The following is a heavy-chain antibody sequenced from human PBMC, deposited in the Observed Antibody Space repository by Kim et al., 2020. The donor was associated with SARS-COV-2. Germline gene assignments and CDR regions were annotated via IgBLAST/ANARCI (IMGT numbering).Heavy chain of an antibody. V-gene: IGHV3-15*01. Sequence: YAAPVKGRFTISRDDSKNTLYLQMNSLKTEDTAVYYCTTQNVGSYSPFDYWGQGTLVTVSS. J-gene: IGHJ4*02. D-gene: IGHD1-26*01. CDR3: TTQNVGSYSPFDY.